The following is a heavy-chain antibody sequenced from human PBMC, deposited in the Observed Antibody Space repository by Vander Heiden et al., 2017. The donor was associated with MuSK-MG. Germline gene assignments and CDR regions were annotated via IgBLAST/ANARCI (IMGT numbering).Heavy chain of an antibody. J-gene: IGHJ5*02. CDR2: IYYSGST. CDR1: GGSISSSSYY. V-gene: IGHV4-39*01. Sequence: QLQLQESGPGLVKPSAPLSLTCTVSGGSISSSSYYWGWIRQPPGKGLEWIGSIYYSGSTDYNPSLKSRVTISVDTSKNQFSMKMSSVTAADTAVYYCARLYDFLDPWGQGTLVTVSS. CDR3: ARLYDFLDP. D-gene: IGHD3-3*01.